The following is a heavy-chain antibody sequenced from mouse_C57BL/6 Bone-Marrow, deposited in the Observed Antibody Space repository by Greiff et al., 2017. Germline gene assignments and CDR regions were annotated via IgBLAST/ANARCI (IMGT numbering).Heavy chain of an antibody. J-gene: IGHJ2*01. D-gene: IGHD5-1*01. Sequence: VQVVESGAELVKPGASVKMSCKASGYTFTTYPIEWMKQNHGKSLEWIGNFHPYNDDTKYNEKFKGKATLTVEKSSNTVYLELSRLTSDDPAVYYCARSSTFFYYFDYWGQGTTLTVSS. CDR2: FHPYNDDT. CDR1: GYTFTTYP. V-gene: IGHV1-47*01. CDR3: ARSSTFFYYFDY.